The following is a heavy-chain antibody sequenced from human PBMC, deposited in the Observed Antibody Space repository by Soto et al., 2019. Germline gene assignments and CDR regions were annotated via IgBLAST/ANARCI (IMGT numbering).Heavy chain of an antibody. CDR3: AADHYDSSGLSLAVWFDP. D-gene: IGHD3-22*01. CDR2: TYYRSKWYN. CDR1: GDSVSSNSAA. Sequence: SQTLSLTCAISGDSVSSNSAAWNWIRQSPSRGLEWLGRTYYRSKWYNDYAVSVKSRITINPGTSKNQFSLQLNSVTPEDTAVYYCAADHYDSSGLSLAVWFDPWGQGTLVTVSS. J-gene: IGHJ5*02. V-gene: IGHV6-1*01.